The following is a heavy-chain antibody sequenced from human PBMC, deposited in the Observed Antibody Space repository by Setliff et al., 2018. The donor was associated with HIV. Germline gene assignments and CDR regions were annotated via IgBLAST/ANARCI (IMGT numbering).Heavy chain of an antibody. CDR3: VRRRGYYGSWASSAFDF. J-gene: IGHJ3*01. CDR2: INHGGST. Sequence: SETLSLTCTVSGGFISISNDYWTWIRQPPGKGLEWIGEINHGGSTNYNPSLRSRVTISIDTSKNQFSLKVNSVTAADTAVYFCVRRRGYYGSWASSAFDFWGQGTMVTVSS. D-gene: IGHD3-10*01. CDR1: GGFISISNDY. V-gene: IGHV4-34*01.